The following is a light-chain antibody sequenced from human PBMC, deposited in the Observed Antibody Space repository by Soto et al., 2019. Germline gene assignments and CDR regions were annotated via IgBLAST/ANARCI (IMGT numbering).Light chain of an antibody. J-gene: IGLJ1*01. CDR1: SSDVGGYNY. CDR2: EVS. CDR3: SSYAGSNNYV. Sequence: QSALTQPASVSGSPGQSITISCTGTSSDVGGYNYVSWYQQHPGKAPKLMIYEVSNRPSGVSNRFSGSKSGNTASLTISGLQAEDEADYYCSSYAGSNNYVFXTGTKV. V-gene: IGLV2-14*01.